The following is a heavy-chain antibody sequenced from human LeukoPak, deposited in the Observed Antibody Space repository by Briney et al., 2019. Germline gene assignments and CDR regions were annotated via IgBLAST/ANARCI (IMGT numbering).Heavy chain of an antibody. CDR1: GFTVSSNY. Sequence: GGSLRLSCAASGFTVSSNYMSWVRQAPGKGLEWVSVIYSGGSTYYADSVKGRFTISRDNSKNTLYLQMNSLRAEDTAVYYCARDSHSSSWWGGWFDPWGQGTLVTVSS. CDR3: ARDSHSSSWWGGWFDP. CDR2: IYSGGST. D-gene: IGHD6-13*01. J-gene: IGHJ5*02. V-gene: IGHV3-66*01.